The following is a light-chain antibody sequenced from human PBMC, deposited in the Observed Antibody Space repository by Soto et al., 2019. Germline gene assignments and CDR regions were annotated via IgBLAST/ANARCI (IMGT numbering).Light chain of an antibody. CDR3: QQSFSTPRT. CDR2: AAS. CDR1: QSISTY. V-gene: IGKV1-39*01. Sequence: DIQMTQSPSSLSASVGDRVTITCRASQSISTYLTWYQQKVGKAPKLLIYAASSLQSGVPSRFSGSGSGTDVPLTISSLQPEDFATYYCQQSFSTPRTFGQGTKLQIK. J-gene: IGKJ2*02.